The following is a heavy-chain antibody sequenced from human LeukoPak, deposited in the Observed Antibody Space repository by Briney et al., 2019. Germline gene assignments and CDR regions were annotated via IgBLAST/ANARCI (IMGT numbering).Heavy chain of an antibody. CDR3: AKTVYDILTGVDY. V-gene: IGHV3-23*01. J-gene: IGHJ4*02. CDR1: GFTFSTYA. D-gene: IGHD3-9*01. CDR2: ISGSGGST. Sequence: PGGSLRLSCAASGFTFSTYAMSWVRQAPGKGLEWVSAISGSGGSTYYADSVKGRFTTSRDNSNNTLYLQMNSLRAEDTAVYYCAKTVYDILTGVDYWGQGTLVTVSS.